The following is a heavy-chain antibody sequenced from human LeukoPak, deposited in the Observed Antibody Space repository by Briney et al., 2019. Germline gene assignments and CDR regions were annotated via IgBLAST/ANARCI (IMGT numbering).Heavy chain of an antibody. D-gene: IGHD6-13*01. CDR3: AKVPNSSSWYYFDY. CDR1: GFTFSNYG. CDR2: ISYDGSNK. Sequence: GGSLRLSCAASGFTFSNYGMHWVRQAPGKGLEWVAVISYDGSNKYYADSVKGRFTISRDNSKNTLYLQMNSLRAEDTAVYYCAKVPNSSSWYYFDYWGQGTLVTVSS. J-gene: IGHJ4*02. V-gene: IGHV3-30*18.